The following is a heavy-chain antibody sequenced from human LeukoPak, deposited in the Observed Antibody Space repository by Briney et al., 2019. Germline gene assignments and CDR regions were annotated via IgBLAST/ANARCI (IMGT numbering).Heavy chain of an antibody. V-gene: IGHV4-59*01. J-gene: IGHJ4*02. CDR1: GGSISSYY. D-gene: IGHD5-18*01. Sequence: SVTLSLTCTVSGGSISSYYWSWIRQPPGKGLEWIGYIYYSGSTNYNPSLKSRVTISVDTSKNQFSLKLSSVTAADTAVYYCARGGTWIQLWFFDYWGQGTLVTVSS. CDR2: IYYSGST. CDR3: ARGGTWIQLWFFDY.